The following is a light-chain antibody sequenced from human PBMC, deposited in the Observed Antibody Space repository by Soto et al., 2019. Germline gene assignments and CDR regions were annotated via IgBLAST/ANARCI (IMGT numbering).Light chain of an antibody. CDR2: AAS. V-gene: IGKV1-27*01. Sequence: DIQMTQSPSSLSASVGDSVTITCRASQGIRNNLAWYQQKPGNVPKLLIYAASTLESGVPSRFTGGGYGTDFTLTITNLQPVDVATYYCQKYKIAPWTFCQGTKVEI. J-gene: IGKJ1*01. CDR1: QGIRNN. CDR3: QKYKIAPWT.